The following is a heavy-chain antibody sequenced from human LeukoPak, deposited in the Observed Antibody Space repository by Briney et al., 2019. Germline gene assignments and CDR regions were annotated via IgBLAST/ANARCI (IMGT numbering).Heavy chain of an antibody. V-gene: IGHV4-59*01. Sequence: PSETLSLTCTVSGGSISNYYWSWIRQPPGKGLEWIGYIYSSGSINYNPSLKSRVTISLDTSKNQFSLKLSSVTAADTAVYYCARGPTRYYFDYWGQGTLVTVSS. CDR3: ARGPTRYYFDY. CDR1: GGSISNYY. CDR2: IYSSGSI. D-gene: IGHD4-11*01. J-gene: IGHJ4*02.